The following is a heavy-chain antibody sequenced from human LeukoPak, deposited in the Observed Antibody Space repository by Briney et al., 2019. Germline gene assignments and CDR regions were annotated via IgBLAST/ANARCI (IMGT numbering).Heavy chain of an antibody. Sequence: PSETLSLTCAVYGGSFSGYYWSWIRQPPGKGLEWIGEINHSGSTNYNPSLKSRVTISVDTSKDQFSLKLSSVTAADTAVYYCAKVRRGGGFDPWGQGTLVTVSS. J-gene: IGHJ5*02. CDR1: GGSFSGYY. CDR3: AKVRRGGGFDP. CDR2: INHSGST. D-gene: IGHD2-15*01. V-gene: IGHV4-34*01.